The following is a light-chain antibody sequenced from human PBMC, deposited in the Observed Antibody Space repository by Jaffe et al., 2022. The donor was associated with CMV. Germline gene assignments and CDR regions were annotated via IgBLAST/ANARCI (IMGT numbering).Light chain of an antibody. V-gene: IGLV1-40*01. CDR3: QSHDTSLSGWV. Sequence: QSVLTQPPSVSGTPGQTVTISCTGSRSNIGAGYEVHWYQQLPGTAPKLLMYNSATRASGVPHRFSGSKSGASASLAITGLQAEDEATYHCQSHDTSLSGWVFGGGTKVTVL. J-gene: IGLJ2*01. CDR2: NSA. CDR1: RSNIGAGYE.